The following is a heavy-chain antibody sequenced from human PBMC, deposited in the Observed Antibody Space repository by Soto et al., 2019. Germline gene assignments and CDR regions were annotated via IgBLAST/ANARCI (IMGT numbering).Heavy chain of an antibody. J-gene: IGHJ6*02. D-gene: IGHD4-17*01. CDR2: IDWDDDK. CDR1: GFSLSTSGMC. V-gene: IGHV2-70*11. Sequence: SGPTLVNPTQTLTLTCTFSGFSLSTSGMCVSWIRQPPGKALEWLARIDWDDDKYYSTSLKTRLTISKDTSKNQVVLTMTNMEPVDTATYYCARESDYGGNAATPYYYYYGMDVWGQGTTVTVSS. CDR3: ARESDYGGNAATPYYYYYGMDV.